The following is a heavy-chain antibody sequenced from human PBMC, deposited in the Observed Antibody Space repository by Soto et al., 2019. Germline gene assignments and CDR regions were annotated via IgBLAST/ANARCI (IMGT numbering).Heavy chain of an antibody. Sequence: GASVKVSCKTSGYTFTYFYIHWVRLAPGQGLEWMGWINPKNGGTSHAQKFQGRVTMTRDTSISTVYMELNSLTSDDRGIYYCARRESSGSLDFWGQGTLVTVSS. D-gene: IGHD3-10*01. J-gene: IGHJ4*02. CDR2: INPKNGGT. V-gene: IGHV1-2*02. CDR3: ARRESSGSLDF. CDR1: GYTFTYFY.